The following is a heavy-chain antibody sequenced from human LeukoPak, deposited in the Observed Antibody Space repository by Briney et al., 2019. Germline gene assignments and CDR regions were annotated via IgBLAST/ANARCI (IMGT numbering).Heavy chain of an antibody. J-gene: IGHJ4*02. CDR2: ISSSSSCI. CDR3: AKDKAGTIVWYGRWAIGLFDY. Sequence: GGSLRLSCAASGFTFSSYSMNWVRQAPGKGLEWLSSISSSSSCIYYADSVKGRFTISRDNSKNSLYLQMNSLTTDDTAFYYCAKDKAGTIVWYGRWAIGLFDYWGQGTLLTVSS. V-gene: IGHV3-21*04. CDR1: GFTFSSYS. D-gene: IGHD6-13*01.